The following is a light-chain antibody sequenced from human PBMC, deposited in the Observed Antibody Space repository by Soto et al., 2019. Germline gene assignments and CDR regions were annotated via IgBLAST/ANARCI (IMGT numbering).Light chain of an antibody. CDR1: SGHSSYA. CDR3: QTWGTGIHVV. J-gene: IGLJ2*01. CDR2: LNSDGSH. V-gene: IGLV4-69*01. Sequence: QPVLTQSPSASASLGASVKLTCTLSSGHSSYAIAWHQQQPEKGPRYLMKLNSDGSHSKGDGIPDRFSGSSSGAERYHTISSLQSEDEADYYCQTWGTGIHVVFGGGTKVTVL.